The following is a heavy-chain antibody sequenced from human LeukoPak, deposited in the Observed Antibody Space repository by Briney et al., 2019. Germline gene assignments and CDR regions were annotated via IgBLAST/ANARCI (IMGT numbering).Heavy chain of an antibody. CDR2: ISGSGLQT. Sequence: GGSLRLSCAASGFRFSNYALSWVRQAPGKGLEWVSLISGSGLQTEYADSVKGRFTISRDNPKNTLSLQMSSLNADDTAVYYCVKHMRISVWFFDSWGQGTLVTVSS. D-gene: IGHD6-19*01. V-gene: IGHV3-23*01. CDR3: VKHMRISVWFFDS. J-gene: IGHJ4*02. CDR1: GFRFSNYA.